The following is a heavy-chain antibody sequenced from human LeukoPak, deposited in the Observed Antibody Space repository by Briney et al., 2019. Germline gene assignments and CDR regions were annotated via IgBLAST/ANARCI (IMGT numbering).Heavy chain of an antibody. CDR1: GYTFTSYG. Sequence: SVKVSCKASGYTFTSYGISWVRQAPGQGLEWMGGIIPIFGTANYAQKFQGRVTITTDESTSTAYMELSSLRSEDTAVYYCATGEMATITPNFDYWGQGTLVTVSS. J-gene: IGHJ4*02. CDR3: ATGEMATITPNFDY. D-gene: IGHD5-24*01. V-gene: IGHV1-69*05. CDR2: IIPIFGTA.